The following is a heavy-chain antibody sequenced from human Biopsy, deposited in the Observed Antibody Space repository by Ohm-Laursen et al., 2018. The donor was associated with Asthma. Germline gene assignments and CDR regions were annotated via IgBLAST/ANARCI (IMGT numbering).Heavy chain of an antibody. CDR3: ARGYSGSDRIVYYYSGLEV. D-gene: IGHD5-12*01. J-gene: IGHJ6*02. Sequence: SVTVSCKASGDSFSNYAISWARQAPGQGLEWMGGLIPVLGTPDHAQMFEGRVTITADESTSTAYMELSSLSSEDMAVYYCARGYSGSDRIVYYYSGLEVWGQGTTVTVSS. CDR1: GDSFSNYA. V-gene: IGHV1-69*13. CDR2: LIPVLGTP.